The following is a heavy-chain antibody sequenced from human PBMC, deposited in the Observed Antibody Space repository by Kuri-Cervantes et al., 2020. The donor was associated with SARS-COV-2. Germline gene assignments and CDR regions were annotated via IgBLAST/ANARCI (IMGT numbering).Heavy chain of an antibody. CDR3: AKDLESQQLVRGLVYYYYYMDV. J-gene: IGHJ6*03. Sequence: LSLTCAASGFAFRGNAMSWVRQAPGKGLEWVSDISGIGGYTYYADFVKGRFTISRDNSKNTLYLQMNSLRAEDTAVYYCAKDLESQQLVRGLVYYYYYMDVWGKGTTVTVSS. D-gene: IGHD6-13*01. V-gene: IGHV3-23*01. CDR1: GFAFRGNA. CDR2: ISGIGGYT.